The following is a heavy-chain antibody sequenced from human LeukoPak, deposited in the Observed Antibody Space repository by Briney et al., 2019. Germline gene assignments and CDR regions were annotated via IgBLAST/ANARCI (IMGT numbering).Heavy chain of an antibody. CDR3: ARGKMTRD. CDR2: ISTSGST. J-gene: IGHJ4*02. CDR1: GGSISSYY. V-gene: IGHV4-4*07. D-gene: IGHD2-21*02. Sequence: PSETLSLTCTVSGGSISSYYWSWIRQPAGKGLESIGHISTSGSTNYNPSLKSRVTISVDTSKNQFSLKLSSVTAADTAVYYCARGKMTRDWGQGTLVTVSS.